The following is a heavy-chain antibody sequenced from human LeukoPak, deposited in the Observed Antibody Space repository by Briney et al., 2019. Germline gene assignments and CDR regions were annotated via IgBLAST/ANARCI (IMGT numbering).Heavy chain of an antibody. V-gene: IGHV3-23*01. D-gene: IGHD2-2*01. CDR2: ISGSGGST. J-gene: IGHJ3*02. CDR3: ARDGSTSHWAFDI. Sequence: GGSLRLSCAASGFTFSSYAMSWVRQAPGKGLEWVSAISGSGGSTYYAGSVKGRFTISRDNAKNSLYLQMNSLRAEDTAVYYCARDGSTSHWAFDIWGQGTMVTVSS. CDR1: GFTFSSYA.